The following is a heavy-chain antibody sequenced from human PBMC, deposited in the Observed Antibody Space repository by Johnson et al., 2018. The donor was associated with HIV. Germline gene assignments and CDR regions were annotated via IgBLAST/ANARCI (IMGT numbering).Heavy chain of an antibody. Sequence: QVQLVESGGGVVQPGRSLRLSCAASGFTFSSYAMHWVRQAPGKGLEWVAVISYDGSNKYYADSVKGRFTISRDNSKNTLYLQMNSLRAEDTAVYYCAREKLRYSRPSKHDAFDIWCQGTMVTVSA. CDR3: AREKLRYSRPSKHDAFDI. CDR2: ISYDGSNK. D-gene: IGHD6-13*01. J-gene: IGHJ3*02. CDR1: GFTFSSYA. V-gene: IGHV3-30-3*01.